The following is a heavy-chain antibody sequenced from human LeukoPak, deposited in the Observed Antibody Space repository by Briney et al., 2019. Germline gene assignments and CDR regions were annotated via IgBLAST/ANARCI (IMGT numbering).Heavy chain of an antibody. CDR1: GFTFSHYW. J-gene: IGHJ5*02. D-gene: IGHD4-17*01. CDR3: TKDPNGDYVGAFDP. CDR2: ITGSHGRT. Sequence: GGSLRLSCAASGFTFSHYWMTWVRQAPGKGLEWVSSITGSHGRTYNTDSVKGRFTISRDNSQNTLYLQMNSLTAEDTAVYYCTKDPNGDYVGAFDPWGQGTLVTVSS. V-gene: IGHV3-23*01.